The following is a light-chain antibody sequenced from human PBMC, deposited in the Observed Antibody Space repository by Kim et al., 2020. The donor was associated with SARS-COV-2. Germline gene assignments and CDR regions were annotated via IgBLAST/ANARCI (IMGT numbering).Light chain of an antibody. CDR2: GAS. Sequence: EIVMTQSPATLSVSPGERVTLSCRASQSVSNNLAWYQYKPGQPPRLLIYGASTRATGIPARFSGSGSGTDFTLTVSSLQSEDFAIYYCHQYNDWPPGDTFGRGTKLEI. CDR1: QSVSNN. J-gene: IGKJ2*01. CDR3: HQYNDWPPGDT. V-gene: IGKV3-15*01.